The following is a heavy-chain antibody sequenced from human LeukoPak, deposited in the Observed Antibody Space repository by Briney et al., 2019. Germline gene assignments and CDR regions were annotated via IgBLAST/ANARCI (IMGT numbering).Heavy chain of an antibody. CDR1: GGSINTYY. Sequence: KSSETLSLTCTVSGGSINTYYGSWIRQPPGKGLEWIGYIYYSGSTKYNPSLERRISISVDTSKNQFSLRLSSVTAADTAVYYCARSRAFNSGAFDPWGQGSLVTVSS. CDR3: ARSRAFNSGAFDP. V-gene: IGHV4-59*01. D-gene: IGHD1-26*01. J-gene: IGHJ5*02. CDR2: IYYSGST.